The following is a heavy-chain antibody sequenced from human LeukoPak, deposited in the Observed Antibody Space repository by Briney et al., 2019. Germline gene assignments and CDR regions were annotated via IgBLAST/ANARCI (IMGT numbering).Heavy chain of an antibody. CDR3: ARVLGALDC. D-gene: IGHD1-26*01. V-gene: IGHV3-30-3*01. CDR2: ISYDGSKK. CDR1: GFTFSSYV. J-gene: IGHJ4*02. Sequence: GGSLRLSCAASGFTFSSYVMHWVRQAPGKGLEWVAVISYDGSKKNFADSVKGRFTIPRDSSKNTLYLQMNSLRAEDTAVYYCARVLGALDCWGQGTLVTVSS.